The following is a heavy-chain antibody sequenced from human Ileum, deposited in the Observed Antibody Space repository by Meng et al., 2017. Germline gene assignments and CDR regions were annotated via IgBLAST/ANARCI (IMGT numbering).Heavy chain of an antibody. Sequence: QVQLQESGPGLVRPSETLSLICTVSGGSVSTSDHQWGWIRQPPGKGLEWIGYAGTNYNPSLKSRVTISVDTSKRQFSLKLTSVTAADTAVYYCARDHWGSLDYWGQGILVTVSS. J-gene: IGHJ4*02. CDR1: GGSVSTSDHQ. CDR3: ARDHWGSLDY. V-gene: IGHV4-61*08. CDR2: AGT. D-gene: IGHD7-27*01.